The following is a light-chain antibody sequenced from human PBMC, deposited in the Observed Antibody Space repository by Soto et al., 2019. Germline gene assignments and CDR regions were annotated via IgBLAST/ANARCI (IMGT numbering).Light chain of an antibody. CDR3: QYYSSSSPET. CDR1: QSISSW. V-gene: IGKV1-5*03. J-gene: IGKJ1*01. Sequence: DIRMTQSPSTLSASVGDRVTITCRASQSISSWLAWYQQKPGKAPKLLIYMASILENGVPSRFSGSGSGTAFTLTISSLQPDDFGTYYCQYYSSSSPETFGQGTKVDIK. CDR2: MAS.